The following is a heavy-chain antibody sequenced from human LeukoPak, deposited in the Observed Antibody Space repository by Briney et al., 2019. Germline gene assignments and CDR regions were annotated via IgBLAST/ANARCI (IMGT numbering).Heavy chain of an antibody. J-gene: IGHJ4*02. CDR3: ARVLFEGGGFGELLPFDY. V-gene: IGHV1-8*01. CDR2: MNPNSGNT. Sequence: ASVKVSCKASGYTFTSYDINWVRQATGQGLEWMGWMNPNSGNTGYAQKFQGRVTMTRNTPISTAYMELSSLRSEDTAVYYCARVLFEGGGFGELLPFDYWGQGTLVTVSS. CDR1: GYTFTSYD. D-gene: IGHD3-10*01.